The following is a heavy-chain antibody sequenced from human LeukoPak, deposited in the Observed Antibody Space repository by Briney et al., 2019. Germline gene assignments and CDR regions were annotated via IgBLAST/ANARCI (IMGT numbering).Heavy chain of an antibody. J-gene: IGHJ5*02. D-gene: IGHD2-21*01. CDR2: ISGSGGST. Sequence: PGGSLRLSCAASGFTFSSYAMSWVRQAPGKGLEWVSAISGSGGSTYYADPVKGRFTISRDNSKNTLYLQMNSLRAEDTAVYYCAKDPRGPVVNAGWFDPWGQGTLVTVSS. CDR3: AKDPRGPVVNAGWFDP. CDR1: GFTFSSYA. V-gene: IGHV3-23*01.